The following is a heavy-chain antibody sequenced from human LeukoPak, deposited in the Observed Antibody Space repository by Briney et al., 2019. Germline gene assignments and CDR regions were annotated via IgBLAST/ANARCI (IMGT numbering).Heavy chain of an antibody. V-gene: IGHV4-31*03. J-gene: IGHJ4*02. CDR3: ARVGRDSSGYYYVSYYFDY. CDR1: GGSISSGGYY. D-gene: IGHD3-22*01. CDR2: IYYSGST. Sequence: SQTLSLTCTVSGGSISSGGYYWSWIRQHPGKGLEWIGYIYYSGSTHYNPSLKSRVTISVDTSKNQFSLKLSSVTAADTAVYYCARVGRDSSGYYYVSYYFDYWGQGTLVTVSS.